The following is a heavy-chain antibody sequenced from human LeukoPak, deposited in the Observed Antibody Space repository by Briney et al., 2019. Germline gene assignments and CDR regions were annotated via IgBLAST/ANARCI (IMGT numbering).Heavy chain of an antibody. V-gene: IGHV3-30-3*01. CDR3: ARGGSYRLGYYGMDV. CDR1: GLTFSSHW. CDR2: ISYDGSNK. Sequence: GGSLRLSCAASGLTFSSHWMHWVRQAPGKGLEWVAVISYDGSNKYYADSVKGRFTISRDNSKNTLYLQMNSLRAEDTAVYYCARGGSYRLGYYGMDVWGQGTTVTVSS. D-gene: IGHD3-16*02. J-gene: IGHJ6*02.